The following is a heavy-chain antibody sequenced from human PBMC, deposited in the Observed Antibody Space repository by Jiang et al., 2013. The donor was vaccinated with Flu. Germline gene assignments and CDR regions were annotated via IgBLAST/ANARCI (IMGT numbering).Heavy chain of an antibody. J-gene: IGHJ4*02. D-gene: IGHD1-7*01. V-gene: IGHV5-51*01. CDR1: GNSFMNYW. CDR2: MHPGYSDT. Sequence: GAEVKKPGESLKISCEGSGNSFMNYWIGWVRQTPGEGLEWMGIMHPGYSDTRYSPSFQGQVTLSADKSIDTAYLQWSRLQASDTAMYYCALAIDGNFYFDYWGQGTLVTVSS. CDR3: ALAIDGNFYFDY.